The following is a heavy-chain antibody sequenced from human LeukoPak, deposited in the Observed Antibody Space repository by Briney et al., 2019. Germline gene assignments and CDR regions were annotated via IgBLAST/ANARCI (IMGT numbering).Heavy chain of an antibody. V-gene: IGHV3-23*01. D-gene: IGHD3-10*01. J-gene: IGHJ4*02. CDR2: ISGSGGST. Sequence: GGSLRLSCAASGFTFSSYAMSWVRQAPGKGLEWVSAISGSGGSTYYADSVKGRFTISRDNSKNTLYLQMNSLRAEDTAVYYCATEGALLWFGELSTTDYWGQGTLVTVSS. CDR3: ATEGALLWFGELSTTDY. CDR1: GFTFSSYA.